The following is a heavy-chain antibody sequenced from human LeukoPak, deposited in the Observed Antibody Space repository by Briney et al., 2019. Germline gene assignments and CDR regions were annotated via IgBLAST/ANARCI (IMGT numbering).Heavy chain of an antibody. CDR3: ARVGRRLGMEYYFDY. D-gene: IGHD7-27*01. CDR2: IYSGGST. J-gene: IGHJ4*02. Sequence: GGSLRLSCAASGFTVSSNYMSWVRQALGKGLEWVSVIYSGGSTYYADSVKGRFTISRDNSKNTLYLQMNSLRAEDTAVYYCARVGRRLGMEYYFDYWGQGTLVTVSS. V-gene: IGHV3-53*01. CDR1: GFTVSSNY.